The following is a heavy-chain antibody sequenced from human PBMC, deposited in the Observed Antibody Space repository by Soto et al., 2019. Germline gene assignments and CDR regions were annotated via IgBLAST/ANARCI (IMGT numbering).Heavy chain of an antibody. J-gene: IGHJ3*02. V-gene: IGHV1-8*01. CDR1: GYTFTSYD. CDR2: MNPNSGNT. CDR3: ASIPIPHDYVWGSYRYTTDAFDI. Sequence: QVQLVQSGAEVKKPGASVKVSCKASGYTFTSYDINWVRQATGQGLEWMGWMNPNSGNTGYAQKFQGRVTMTRNTSISTAYMGLSSLRSEDTAVYYCASIPIPHDYVWGSYRYTTDAFDIWGQGTMVTVSS. D-gene: IGHD3-16*02.